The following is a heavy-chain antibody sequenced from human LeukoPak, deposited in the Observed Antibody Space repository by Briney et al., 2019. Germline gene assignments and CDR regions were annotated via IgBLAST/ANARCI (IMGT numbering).Heavy chain of an antibody. CDR2: IRGGGAGA. J-gene: IGHJ3*02. V-gene: IGHV3-23*01. D-gene: IGHD3-16*01. Sequence: GGSLRLSCAASEFTFSSFAMSWVRQAPGKGLEWVSYIRGGGAGALYADSVKGRFTISRDNSKSTMYLQMNSLRDEDTAVYYCAKCAESYGNDAFDMWGPGTMVTVSS. CDR3: AKCAESYGNDAFDM. CDR1: EFTFSSFA.